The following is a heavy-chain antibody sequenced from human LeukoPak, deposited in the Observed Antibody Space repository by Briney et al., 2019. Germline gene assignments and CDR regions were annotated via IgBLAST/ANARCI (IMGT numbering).Heavy chain of an antibody. CDR2: ISAYNGNT. Sequence: ASVKVSCKASGYTFTSYGISWVRQAPGQGLEWMGWISAYNGNTNYAQKLQGRVTKTTDTSTSTAYMELRSLRSDDTAVYYCARDARIAVAGTLPFDYWGQGTLVTVSS. CDR1: GYTFTSYG. CDR3: ARDARIAVAGTLPFDY. J-gene: IGHJ4*02. V-gene: IGHV1-18*01. D-gene: IGHD6-19*01.